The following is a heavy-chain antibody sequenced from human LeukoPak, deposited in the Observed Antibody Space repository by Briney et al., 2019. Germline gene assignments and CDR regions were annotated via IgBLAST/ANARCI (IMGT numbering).Heavy chain of an antibody. J-gene: IGHJ4*02. CDR2: IRYDGSNK. D-gene: IGHD3-9*01. CDR3: AKDLVYYDILTGIDY. Sequence: GGSLRLSCAASGFTFSSYGMHWVRQAPGKGLEWVAFIRYDGSNKYYADSVKGRFTISRDNSKNTLYLQMNSLRAEDTAVYYCAKDLVYYDILTGIDYWGQGTLVAVSS. CDR1: GFTFSSYG. V-gene: IGHV3-30*02.